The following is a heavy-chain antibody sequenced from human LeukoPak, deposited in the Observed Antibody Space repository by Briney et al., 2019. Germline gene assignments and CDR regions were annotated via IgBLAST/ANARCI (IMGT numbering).Heavy chain of an antibody. Sequence: GSSVKVSCKACVGTFSSYAISGLRQAPGQGLEWMGRIIPILGMANYAQKFQGRVTIAADKSTSSAYMELSTLSSEDTAVYYCARDLSDGKSDYYDSSGSFFDYWGQGTLVTVSS. CDR1: VGTFSSYA. CDR2: IIPILGMA. J-gene: IGHJ4*02. V-gene: IGHV1-69*04. D-gene: IGHD3-22*01. CDR3: ARDLSDGKSDYYDSSGSFFDY.